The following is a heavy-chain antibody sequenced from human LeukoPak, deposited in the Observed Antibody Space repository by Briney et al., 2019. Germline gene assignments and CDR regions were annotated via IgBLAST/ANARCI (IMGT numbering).Heavy chain of an antibody. CDR1: GFTFSSYG. D-gene: IGHD6-19*01. V-gene: IGHV3-33*05. Sequence: GGSLRLSCAASGFTFSSYGMHWVRQAPGKGLEWVAVTSYDGSNKYYADSAKGRFTISRDNSKNTLYLQMNSLRGEDTAVYSCVRGAGGGDFWGQGTLVTVSS. CDR2: TSYDGSNK. J-gene: IGHJ4*02. CDR3: VRGAGGGDF.